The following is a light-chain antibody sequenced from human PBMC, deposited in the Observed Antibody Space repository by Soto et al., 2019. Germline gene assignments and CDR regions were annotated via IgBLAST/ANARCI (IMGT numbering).Light chain of an antibody. CDR1: QSVDNN. Sequence: EIVMTQSPVTLSASPGESATLSCRASQSVDNNVAWYQQKPGQAPRLLIVGSFARATGIPARFSGSGSGTDFTLTISDVQPEDFALYYCHQRQSWPRTFGQGTKVDIK. J-gene: IGKJ1*01. CDR2: GSF. CDR3: HQRQSWPRT. V-gene: IGKV3-15*01.